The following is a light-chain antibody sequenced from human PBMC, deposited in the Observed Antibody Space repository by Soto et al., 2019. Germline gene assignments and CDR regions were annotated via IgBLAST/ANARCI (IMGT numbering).Light chain of an antibody. CDR2: ATS. J-gene: IGKJ1*01. V-gene: IGKV3-20*01. CDR1: QSVSSRY. CDR3: QQYGSSLST. Sequence: EIVLTQSPGTLSLSPGDTAALSCRASQSVSSRYLAWYQQKSGQAPRLLIYATSSRATDIPDRFIGYGSGTDFTLTISGLEPEDFAVYYCQQYGSSLSTFGQWTKV.